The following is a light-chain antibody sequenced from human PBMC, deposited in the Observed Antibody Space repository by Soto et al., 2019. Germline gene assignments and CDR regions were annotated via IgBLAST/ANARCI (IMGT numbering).Light chain of an antibody. CDR2: DAS. CDR1: QSVSSY. CDR3: QQRSNWPPT. V-gene: IGKV3-11*01. J-gene: IGKJ1*01. Sequence: EMVLPQAPNTLSLSPGERSTLSCRASQSVSSYLAWYQQKPGQAPRLLIYDASNRATGIPARFSGSGSGTDFTLTIRCLEPEDFAVYYCQQRSNWPPTFGQGTKVDIK.